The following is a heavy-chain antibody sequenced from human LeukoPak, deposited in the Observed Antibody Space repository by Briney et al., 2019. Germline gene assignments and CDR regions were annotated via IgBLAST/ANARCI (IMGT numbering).Heavy chain of an antibody. V-gene: IGHV1-18*01. D-gene: IGHD1-26*01. CDR3: ARGGGGSPWLDS. CDR1: GYVFAAYA. Sequence: GASVKVSCKPSGYVFAAYAVSWVRQAPGEGLEWVGWIRVYNGHTDYAQKLQDRVTLTADSSTTTVYMELSSLTSDDTAVYYCARGGGGSPWLDSWGQGTLVTVSS. CDR2: IRVYNGHT. J-gene: IGHJ4*02.